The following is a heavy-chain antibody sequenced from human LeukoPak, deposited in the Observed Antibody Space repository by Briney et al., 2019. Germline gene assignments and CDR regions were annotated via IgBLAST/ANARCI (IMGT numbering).Heavy chain of an antibody. Sequence: PSETLSLTCTASGNSIRNYYWSWIRQPAGKGLEWIGRIYTSGSTDYNPSLRSRVTMSVDTSRSQFSLKLSSLTAADTAVYYCARLGQLSGATKGLIDYWGQGTLVTVSS. J-gene: IGHJ4*02. D-gene: IGHD6-13*01. V-gene: IGHV4-4*07. CDR3: ARLGQLSGATKGLIDY. CDR1: GNSIRNYY. CDR2: IYTSGST.